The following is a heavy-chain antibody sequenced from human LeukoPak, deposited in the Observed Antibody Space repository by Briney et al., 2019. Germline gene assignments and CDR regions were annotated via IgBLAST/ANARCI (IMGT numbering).Heavy chain of an antibody. V-gene: IGHV3-7*01. CDR3: ARKNQLYVDDY. D-gene: IGHD2/OR15-2a*01. CDR2: INQDGSKE. CDR1: GFTFSNYW. J-gene: IGHJ4*02. Sequence: QAGGSLRLSCAASGFTFSNYWMTWVRQAPGKGLEWVAHINQDGSKEYYMDSVKARFTISRDNAKNSLSLQMNSLRAEDTAVYYCARKNQLYVDDYWGQGTLVTVSS.